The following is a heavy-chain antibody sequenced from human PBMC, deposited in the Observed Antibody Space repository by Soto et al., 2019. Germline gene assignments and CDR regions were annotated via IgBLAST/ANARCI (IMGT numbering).Heavy chain of an antibody. V-gene: IGHV3-23*01. CDR2: ISGSGGST. CDR1: GFTFRTYG. Sequence: GSLRLSCAASGFTFRTYGMSWVRQAPGKGLEWVSSISGSGGSTYYADSVKGRFTISRDNSRNTLDLQMNSLRAEDTAVYYCARGWGAYAIEYWGQGTLVTVSS. J-gene: IGHJ4*02. D-gene: IGHD3-16*01. CDR3: ARGWGAYAIEY.